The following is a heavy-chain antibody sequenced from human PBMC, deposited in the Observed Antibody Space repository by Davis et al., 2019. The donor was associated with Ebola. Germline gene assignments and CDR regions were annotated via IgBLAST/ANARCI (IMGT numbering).Heavy chain of an antibody. V-gene: IGHV5-51*01. Sequence: GESLKISCKGSGYTFTSYWIAWVRQAPGKGLEWMGSIYPGDSETRYSPSFQGQVTISADKSISTAYLQWSSLKASDTAMYYCARFEYYYGMDVWGKGTTVTVSS. CDR1: GYTFTSYW. J-gene: IGHJ6*04. CDR3: ARFEYYYGMDV. CDR2: IYPGDSET. D-gene: IGHD3-10*01.